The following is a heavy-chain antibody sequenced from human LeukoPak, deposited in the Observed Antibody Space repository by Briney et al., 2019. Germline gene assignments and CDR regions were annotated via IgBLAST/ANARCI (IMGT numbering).Heavy chain of an antibody. V-gene: IGHV3-74*01. J-gene: IGHJ4*02. CDR3: AREGYYDFWSGYPSFRLFDY. Sequence: GRSLRLSCAASGFTFSSYAMHWVRQAPGKGLVWVSRINTDGSSTSYADSVKGRFTISRDNAKNTLYLQMNSLRAEDTAVYYCAREGYYDFWSGYPSFRLFDYWGRGTLVTVSS. CDR2: INTDGSST. CDR1: GFTFSSYA. D-gene: IGHD3-3*01.